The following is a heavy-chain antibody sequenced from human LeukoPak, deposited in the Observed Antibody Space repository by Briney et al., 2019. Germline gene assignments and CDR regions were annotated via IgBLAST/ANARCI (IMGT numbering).Heavy chain of an antibody. J-gene: IGHJ4*02. CDR2: IASNGGSE. D-gene: IGHD6-13*01. V-gene: IGHV3-30*18. CDR1: GFTFTTYG. CDR3: AKRGHFSINWYHYFDY. Sequence: GGSLRLSCAASGFTFTTYGLHWVRQAPGKGLEWVAAIASNGGSEYYADSVKGRFTISRDNSKNTLFLQMNSLRPDDTAVYYCAKRGHFSINWYHYFDYWGQGTLVTVSS.